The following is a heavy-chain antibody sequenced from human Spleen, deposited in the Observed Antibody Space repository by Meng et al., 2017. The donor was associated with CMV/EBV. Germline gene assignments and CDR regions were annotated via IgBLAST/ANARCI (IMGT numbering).Heavy chain of an antibody. CDR2: INHSGST. J-gene: IGHJ4*02. Sequence: GQLQGSGPGLVKPSETLSLPCAVYGGSFSGYYWSWIRQPPGKGLEWIGEINHSGSTNYNPSLKSRVTISVDTSKNQFSLKLSSVTAADTAVYYCAFYVWGSYRSAPFDYWGQGTLVTVSS. CDR3: AFYVWGSYRSAPFDY. V-gene: IGHV4-34*01. CDR1: GGSFSGYY. D-gene: IGHD3-16*02.